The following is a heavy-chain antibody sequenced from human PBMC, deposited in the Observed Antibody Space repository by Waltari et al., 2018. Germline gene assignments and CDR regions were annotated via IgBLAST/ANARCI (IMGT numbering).Heavy chain of an antibody. V-gene: IGHV1-69*01. CDR2: IIPIFRKQ. CDR1: GGSFSSYA. J-gene: IGHJ6*02. CDR3: ARKDGYYYGMDG. Sequence: QVQLAQSGAEVKKPGSSLKVSCKASGGSFSSYAISWVRQVPGQGLEWMGGIIPIFRKQKYAQKSLDRFTITAEESTNTGYMELRSLRAEDTAVYYCARKDGYYYGMDGWGQGTTVTVSS.